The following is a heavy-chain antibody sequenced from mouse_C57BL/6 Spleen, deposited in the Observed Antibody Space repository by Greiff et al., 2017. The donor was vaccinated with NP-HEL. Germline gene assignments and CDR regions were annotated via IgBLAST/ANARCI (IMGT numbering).Heavy chain of an antibody. Sequence: VQLQESGAELVRPGASVTLSCKASGYTFTDYEMHWVKQTPVHGLEWIGAIGPETGGTAYNQKFKGKAILTADKSSSTAYMELRSLTSEDSAVYYCTRGVDYAMDYWGQGTSVTVSS. CDR3: TRGVDYAMDY. CDR1: GYTFTDYE. J-gene: IGHJ4*01. V-gene: IGHV1-15*01. CDR2: IGPETGGT.